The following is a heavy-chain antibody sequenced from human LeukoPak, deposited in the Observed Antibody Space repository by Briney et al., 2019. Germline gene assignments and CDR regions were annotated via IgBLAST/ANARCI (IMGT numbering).Heavy chain of an antibody. CDR3: ARFASSSSEIDY. D-gene: IGHD6-6*01. Sequence: GESLKISCKGSGYSFTSYWIGWGRQMPGKELEGMGIIYPGDSNTNYSPSFQGQVTISADKSISTAYLHWSSLKASDTAMYYCARFASSSSEIDYWGHGTLVTASS. CDR1: GYSFTSYW. CDR2: IYPGDSNT. J-gene: IGHJ4*01. V-gene: IGHV5-51*01.